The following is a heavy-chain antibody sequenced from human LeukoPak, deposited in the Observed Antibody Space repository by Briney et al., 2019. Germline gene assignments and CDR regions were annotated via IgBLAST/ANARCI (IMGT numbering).Heavy chain of an antibody. CDR2: ISGSGGST. CDR1: GFTFSSQA. V-gene: IGHV3-23*01. J-gene: IGHJ1*01. Sequence: GGSLRLSCAASGFTFSSQAMSWVRQAPGMGLECLSLISGSGGSTDYADSVKGRFTISRDNSKNTLYLQMNSLRAEDTAVYYCAKEIAAGAYFQHWGQGTLVTVSS. D-gene: IGHD6-13*01. CDR3: AKEIAAGAYFQH.